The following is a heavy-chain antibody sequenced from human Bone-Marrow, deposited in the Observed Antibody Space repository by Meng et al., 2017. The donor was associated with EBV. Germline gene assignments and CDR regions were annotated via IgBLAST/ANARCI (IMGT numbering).Heavy chain of an antibody. D-gene: IGHD1-26*01. CDR1: GGTGCSFG. Sequence: QVEQGESGGVVRESGCTVGVYRQASGGTGCSFGSNWVRRALEQGREWMGWITAVIGTASNTYKSEGRMTMSTDDSTSTAYMRLRRLRSMSTAENYVSSYYRDNYAVYRDFDYWGQGTLVTVSS. CDR2: ITAVIGTA. CDR3: SSYYRDNYAVYRDFDY. V-gene: IGHV1-69*01. J-gene: IGHJ4*02.